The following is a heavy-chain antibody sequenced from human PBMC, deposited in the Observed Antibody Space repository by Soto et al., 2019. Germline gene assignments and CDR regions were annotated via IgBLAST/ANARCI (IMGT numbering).Heavy chain of an antibody. J-gene: IGHJ6*02. CDR3: ARWGVSPYGFDL. CDR1: GYTFITYD. CDR2: VNPDNGHA. D-gene: IGHD3-10*01. Sequence: ASVKVSCKASGYTFITYDISWVRQAPGRGLEWMGWVNPDNGHAGYAQMFQGRVTMTSDTSTNTAYMELSGLRVEDTAVYYCARWGVSPYGFDLWGQGATVTVSS. V-gene: IGHV1-8*01.